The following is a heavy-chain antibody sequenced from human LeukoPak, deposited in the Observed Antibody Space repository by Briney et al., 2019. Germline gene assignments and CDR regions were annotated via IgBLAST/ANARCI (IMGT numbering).Heavy chain of an antibody. V-gene: IGHV3-7*01. D-gene: IGHD2-2*01. Sequence: GGSLRLSCAASGFNFSAYWMSWVRQTPGKGLEWVANINQDETEKSYVDAVKGRFTISRDNAKSSVYLQMNSLRAEDTAVYYCAREWVCSSTSCYFMADIINALDIWGQGTMVTVSS. CDR1: GFNFSAYW. J-gene: IGHJ3*02. CDR3: AREWVCSSTSCYFMADIINALDI. CDR2: INQDETEK.